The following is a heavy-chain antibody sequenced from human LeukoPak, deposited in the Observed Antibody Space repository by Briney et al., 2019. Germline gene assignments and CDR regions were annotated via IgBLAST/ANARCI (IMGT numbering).Heavy chain of an antibody. CDR2: ISPTYDI. J-gene: IGHJ4*02. CDR3: ARDLNWGFDY. Sequence: GGSLRLSCAASGFIFSSFAMNWARQAPGKGLEWVSYISPTYDIYYSDSVRGRFTISRDNAKNSLYLQMNSLRDEDTAVYYCARDLNWGFDYWGQGTLVAVSS. CDR1: GFIFSSFA. V-gene: IGHV3-48*02. D-gene: IGHD7-27*01.